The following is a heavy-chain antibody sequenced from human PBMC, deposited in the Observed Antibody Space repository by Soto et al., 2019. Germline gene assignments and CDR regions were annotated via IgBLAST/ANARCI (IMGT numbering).Heavy chain of an antibody. CDR2: INHSGST. D-gene: IGHD1-1*01. V-gene: IGHV4-34*01. Sequence: SETLSLTCAVYGGSFSGYYWSWIRQPPGKGLEWIGEINHSGSTNYNPSLKSRVTISVDTSKNQFSLKLSSVTAADTAVYYCARERGGPGNPFDYWGQGTLVTVSS. CDR3: ARERGGPGNPFDY. J-gene: IGHJ4*02. CDR1: GGSFSGYY.